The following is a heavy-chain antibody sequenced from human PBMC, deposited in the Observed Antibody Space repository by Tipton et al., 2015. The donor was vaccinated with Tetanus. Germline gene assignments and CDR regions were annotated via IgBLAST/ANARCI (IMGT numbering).Heavy chain of an antibody. V-gene: IGHV4-39*01. J-gene: IGHJ4*02. CDR3: ARHQSGYFTPFDY. D-gene: IGHD3-3*01. Sequence: LRLSCTVSGDSISGGSYYWAWIRQPPGKGLEWIGSIYESGDTYYTPSLKSRVTISVDTPKTLFSLNLNSMTATDTAVYFCARHQSGYFTPFDYWGQGTLVTVSS. CDR2: IYESGDT. CDR1: GDSISGGSYY.